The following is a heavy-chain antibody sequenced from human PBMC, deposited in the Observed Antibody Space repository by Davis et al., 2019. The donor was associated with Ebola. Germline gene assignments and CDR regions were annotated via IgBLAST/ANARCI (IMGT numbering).Heavy chain of an antibody. CDR2: LGTSADT. CDR1: GFIFSSYV. J-gene: IGHJ4*02. D-gene: IGHD2-2*01. CDR3: AKVKYYSTWRGGFDS. Sequence: GGSLRLSCAASGFIFSSYVMSWVRQAPGKGLEWVSTLGTSADTYYADSVKGRFTISKDSSKNTLYLQMNSLRAEDTALYYCAKVKYYSTWRGGFDSWGQGTLVTVSS. V-gene: IGHV3-23*01.